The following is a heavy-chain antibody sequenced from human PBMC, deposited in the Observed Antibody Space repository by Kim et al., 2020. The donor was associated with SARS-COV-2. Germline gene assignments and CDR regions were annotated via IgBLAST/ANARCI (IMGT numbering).Heavy chain of an antibody. D-gene: IGHD5-12*01. CDR1: GFTFSSYA. V-gene: IGHV3-23*01. CDR2: ISGSGGST. J-gene: IGHJ5*02. Sequence: GGSLRLSCAASGFTFSSYAKSWVRQAPGKGLEWVSAISGSGGSTYYADSVKGRFTISRDNSKNTLYLQMNSLRAEDTAVYYCAKDRDGYLSLWFDPWGQGTLVTVSS. CDR3: AKDRDGYLSLWFDP.